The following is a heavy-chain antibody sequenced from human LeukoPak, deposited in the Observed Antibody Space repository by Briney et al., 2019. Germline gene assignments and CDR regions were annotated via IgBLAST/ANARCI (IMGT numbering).Heavy chain of an antibody. V-gene: IGHV3-21*01. Sequence: PGGSPRLSCAASGFTFSSYSMNWVRQAPGKGLEWVSSISSSSSYIYYADSVKGRFTISRDNAKNSLYLQMNSLRAEDTAVYYCARDIGVGAFDIWGQGTMVTVSS. CDR2: ISSSSSYI. CDR1: GFTFSSYS. CDR3: ARDIGVGAFDI. J-gene: IGHJ3*02. D-gene: IGHD3-10*01.